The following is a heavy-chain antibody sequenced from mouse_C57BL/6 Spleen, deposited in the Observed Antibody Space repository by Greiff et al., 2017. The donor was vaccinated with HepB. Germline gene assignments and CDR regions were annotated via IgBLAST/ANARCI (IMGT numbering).Heavy chain of an antibody. V-gene: IGHV5-17*01. CDR2: ISSGSGTI. D-gene: IGHD1-1*01. CDR1: GFTFSDYG. J-gene: IGHJ4*01. Sequence: EVQRVESGGGLVKPGGSLKLSCAASGFTFSDYGMHWVRQAPEKGLEWVAYISSGSGTIYYADTVKGRFTISRDNAKNTLFLQMTSLRSEDTAMYYCARNRGSSYAMDDWGQGTSVTVSS. CDR3: ARNRGSSYAMDD.